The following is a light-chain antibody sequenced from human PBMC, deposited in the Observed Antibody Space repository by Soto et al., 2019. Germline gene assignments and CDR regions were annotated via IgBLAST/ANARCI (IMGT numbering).Light chain of an antibody. V-gene: IGKV1-33*01. CDR3: QQYNILPPWT. CDR2: DAS. Sequence: DIQMTQSPSSLSASVGDRISITCRASQDISNCLNWYQQKPGKAPKLLIYDASNLEPGVPPRFSGSGSGTHFTFTITSLQPEDVATYYCQQYNILPPWTFGQGTKVEIK. J-gene: IGKJ1*01. CDR1: QDISNC.